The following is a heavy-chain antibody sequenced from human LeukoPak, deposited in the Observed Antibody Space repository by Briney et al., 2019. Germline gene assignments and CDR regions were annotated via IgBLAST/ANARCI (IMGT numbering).Heavy chain of an antibody. J-gene: IGHJ4*02. D-gene: IGHD2-15*01. CDR2: FKTKTDGGTT. CDR1: GFTFNNAW. CDR3: ARENARVVAAGTNFDY. V-gene: IGHV3-15*01. Sequence: GGSLRLSXAASGFTFNNAWMSWVRQAPGKGLEWVGRFKTKTDGGTTDYAAPVKGRFTISRDNAKNSLYLQMNSLRAEDTAVYYCARENARVVAAGTNFDYWGQGTLVTVSS.